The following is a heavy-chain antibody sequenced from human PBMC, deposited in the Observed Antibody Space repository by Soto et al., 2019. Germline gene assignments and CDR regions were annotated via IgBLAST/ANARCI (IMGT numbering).Heavy chain of an antibody. CDR3: ARLRWATIAEAGGFDY. CDR2: IYYNGRT. V-gene: IGHV4-59*08. D-gene: IGHD6-13*01. CDR1: GGSISSKY. Sequence: QVQLQESGPGLVKPSETLSLTGTVYGGSISSKYWSWIRQPPGKGLEWIGYIYYNGRTNYNPSLKSRVTISVDTSRNQFSLKLSSVTAADTAVYYCARLRWATIAEAGGFDYWGQGILVTVSS. J-gene: IGHJ4*02.